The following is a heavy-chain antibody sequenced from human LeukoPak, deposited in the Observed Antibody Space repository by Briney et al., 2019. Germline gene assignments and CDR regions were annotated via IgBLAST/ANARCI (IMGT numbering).Heavy chain of an antibody. D-gene: IGHD6-19*01. Sequence: SETLSLTCAVYGGSFSGYYWSWIRQPPGKGLEWIGEINHSGSTNYNPSLKSRVTISVGTSKNQFSLKLSSVTAADTAVYYCARGVGIAVAGKPYYFDYWGQGTLVTVSS. J-gene: IGHJ4*02. CDR3: ARGVGIAVAGKPYYFDY. V-gene: IGHV4-34*01. CDR1: GGSFSGYY. CDR2: INHSGST.